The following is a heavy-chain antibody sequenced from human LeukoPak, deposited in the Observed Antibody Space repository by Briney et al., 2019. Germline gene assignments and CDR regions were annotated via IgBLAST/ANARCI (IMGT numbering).Heavy chain of an antibody. CDR3: ARILDRDV. D-gene: IGHD3-22*01. Sequence: SETLSLTFSVSGGSMRDSYWYWVRHSAATGMEWIGRIHAIGSTNYNPFLESRVIMSLDMSKRQFSLTLSAVTAADTATYYCARILDRDVWGQGTLVTVSP. CDR1: GGSMRDSY. CDR2: IHAIGST. V-gene: IGHV4-4*07. J-gene: IGHJ3*01.